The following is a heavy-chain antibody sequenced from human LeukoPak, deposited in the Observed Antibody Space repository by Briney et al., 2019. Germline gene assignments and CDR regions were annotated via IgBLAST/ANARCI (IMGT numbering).Heavy chain of an antibody. Sequence: SGPTLVNPTQTLTLTCTFSGFSLYSSGVGVGWTRQPPGQAPEWLAVIYWDDDKRYNPSLRSRLTMSKDASKSQVFLVISNMDPVDTATYYCAHRRPGHLTGWDNSYFDNWGPGTLVTVSS. CDR1: GFSLYSSGVG. CDR3: AHRRPGHLTGWDNSYFDN. D-gene: IGHD1/OR15-1a*01. V-gene: IGHV2-5*02. J-gene: IGHJ4*02. CDR2: IYWDDDK.